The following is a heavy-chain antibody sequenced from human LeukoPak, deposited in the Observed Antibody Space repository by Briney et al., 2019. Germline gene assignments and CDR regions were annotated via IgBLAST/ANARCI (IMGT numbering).Heavy chain of an antibody. J-gene: IGHJ2*01. V-gene: IGHV4-59*01. CDR3: ARGEPSIASTGAPPFDL. D-gene: IGHD6-13*01. CDR2: IYYCGST. CDR1: GGSIRSYY. Sequence: SETLSLTCTVSGGSIRSYYWEWIRQPPGKGLEWIGYIYYCGSTDYNPSLKSRVTLSVDTSKNQFSLRLSSVTAADTAVYYCARGEPSIASTGAPPFDLWGRGTLVTVSS.